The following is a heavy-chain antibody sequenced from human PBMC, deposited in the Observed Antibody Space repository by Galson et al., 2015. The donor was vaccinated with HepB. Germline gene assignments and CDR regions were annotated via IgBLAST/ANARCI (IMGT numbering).Heavy chain of an antibody. CDR1: GYTFSSYY. CDR2: INPSGGST. V-gene: IGHV1-46*01. J-gene: IGHJ5*02. CDR3: ARGHCSSTSCLPGGFDP. D-gene: IGHD2-2*01. Sequence: SVKVSCKASGYTFSSYYMHWVRQAPGQGLEWMGIINPSGGSTSYAQKFQGRVTMTRDTSTTTVYMELSSLRSEDTAVYYCARGHCSSTSCLPGGFDPWGQGTLVTVSS.